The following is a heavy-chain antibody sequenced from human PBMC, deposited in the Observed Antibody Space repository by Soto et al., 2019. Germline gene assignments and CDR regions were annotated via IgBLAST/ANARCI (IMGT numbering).Heavy chain of an antibody. Sequence: GGSLRLSCAASEFTFSASVMSWVRKVPGKGLEWVSFITGSGGNTYYADSVKGRFTISRDNSKNTLYLQVSSLRAEDTGVYYCVRGYHHCPNGLCYALWGQGTLVTVSS. CDR3: VRGYHHCPNGLCYAL. J-gene: IGHJ1*01. D-gene: IGHD2-8*01. V-gene: IGHV3-23*01. CDR1: EFTFSASV. CDR2: ITGSGGNT.